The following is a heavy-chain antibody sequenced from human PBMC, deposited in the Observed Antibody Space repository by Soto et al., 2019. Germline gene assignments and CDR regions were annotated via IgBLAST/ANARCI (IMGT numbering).Heavy chain of an antibody. D-gene: IGHD3-9*01. CDR1: GGTFSSDA. CDR3: AVGVTGSRSALAQ. J-gene: IGHJ4*02. CDR2: IIPIYGSP. V-gene: IGHV1-69*06. Sequence: QVQLVQSGAEEEKPGSSVKVSCKASGGTFSSDAISWVRQAPGQGLEWLGGIIPIYGSPNYAQTFQGRVTVTADKATSTAYLELSRLKFADSAIYYCAVGVTGSRSALAQWGQGTLVIVSS.